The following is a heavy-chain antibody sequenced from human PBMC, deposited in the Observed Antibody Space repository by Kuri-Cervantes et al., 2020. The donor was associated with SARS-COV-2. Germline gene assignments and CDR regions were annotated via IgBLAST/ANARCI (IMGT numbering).Heavy chain of an antibody. CDR1: GYTFTNYG. J-gene: IGHJ3*02. CDR2: IIPIFGTA. V-gene: IGHV1-69*13. Sequence: SVQVSCKASGYTFTNYGISWVRQAPGQGLEWMGGIIPIFGTANYAQKFQGRVTITADESTSTAYMELSSLRSEDTAVYYCAMLPRPRNAFDIWGQGTMVTVSS. CDR3: AMLPRPRNAFDI. D-gene: IGHD3-16*01.